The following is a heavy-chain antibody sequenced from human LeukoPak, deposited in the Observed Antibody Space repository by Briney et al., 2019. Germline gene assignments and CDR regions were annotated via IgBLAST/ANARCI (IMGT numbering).Heavy chain of an antibody. J-gene: IGHJ4*02. Sequence: PSETLSLNCTVSGGSISSYYWSWIRQPAGQGLEWIGRIYTSGSTNYNPSLKSRVTISVDTSKNQFSLKLSSVAAADTAVYYCARAFEYYDSSGYDYWGQGTLVTVSS. CDR3: ARAFEYYDSSGYDY. CDR2: IYTSGST. CDR1: GGSISSYY. D-gene: IGHD3-22*01. V-gene: IGHV4-4*07.